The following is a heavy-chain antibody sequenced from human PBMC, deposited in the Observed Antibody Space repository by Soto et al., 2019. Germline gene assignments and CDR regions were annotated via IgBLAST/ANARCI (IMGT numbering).Heavy chain of an antibody. CDR3: ATRAKTAFYFDY. D-gene: IGHD2-21*02. J-gene: IGHJ4*02. CDR1: RGTFSSTA. V-gene: IGHV1-69*05. CDR2: IIPKFKLA. Sequence: QVQLVQSGADVKKPGSSVKVSCKASRGTFSSTALSWVRQAPGQGLEWMGGIIPKFKLANYAQWFKGRATFASNESTRTAYMELSSLRSEGTAVYYCATRAKTAFYFDYWGQGTLVTVSS.